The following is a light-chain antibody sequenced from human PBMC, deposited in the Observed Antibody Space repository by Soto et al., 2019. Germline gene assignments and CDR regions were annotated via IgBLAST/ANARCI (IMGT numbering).Light chain of an antibody. CDR1: QSISDT. CDR3: QQYNNWPWT. V-gene: IGKV3-15*01. CDR2: SAS. J-gene: IGKJ1*01. Sequence: EIVMTQSPATLSVSPGGRATLSCRASQSISDTLAWYQQKPCQDPMLLIYSASRGATGFPARFSGSGSGTDFTLTISSLQSEDFAVYYCQQYNNWPWTFGQGTKVEIK.